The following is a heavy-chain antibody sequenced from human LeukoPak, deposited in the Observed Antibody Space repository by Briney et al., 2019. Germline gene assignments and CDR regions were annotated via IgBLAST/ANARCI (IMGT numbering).Heavy chain of an antibody. J-gene: IGHJ4*02. D-gene: IGHD6-19*01. CDR3: ARGVRIAVAGYIDC. V-gene: IGHV3-11*01. Sequence: PGGSLRLSCAASGFTFSDYYMTWIRQAPGKGLEWISYSTERGSAIYYADSVKGRFTISRDNSKNTLYLQMNSLRSDDTAVYYCARGVRIAVAGYIDCWGQGTLVTVSS. CDR1: GFTFSDYY. CDR2: STERGSAI.